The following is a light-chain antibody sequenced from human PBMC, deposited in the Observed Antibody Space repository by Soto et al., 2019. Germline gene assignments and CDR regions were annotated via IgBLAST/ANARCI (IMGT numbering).Light chain of an antibody. J-gene: IGKJ1*01. CDR3: QQYSSAPLT. CDR1: LTVSDNY. V-gene: IGKV3-20*01. Sequence: EIVLTHSPGTLSLSPGERATLSCRASLTVSDNYLAWYQQKAGQAPRLVIYGASNRATGIPDRFSASGSGTDFTLTISRLEPEDFAAYYCQQYSSAPLTFGQGTKVDTK. CDR2: GAS.